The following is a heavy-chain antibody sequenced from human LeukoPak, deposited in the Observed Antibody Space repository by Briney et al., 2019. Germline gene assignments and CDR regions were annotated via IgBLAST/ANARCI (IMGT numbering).Heavy chain of an antibody. V-gene: IGHV3-7*01. J-gene: IGHJ4*02. D-gene: IGHD6-13*01. CDR2: IKQDGSEK. Sequence: GGSLRLSCAASGFTFSSYWMNWVRQAPGKGLEWVANIKQDGSEKKYVDSVKGRFTISRDNAKNSLYLQMNSLRAEDTAMYYCARVQTYSSSWYGDYFDYWGQGTLVTVSS. CDR3: ARVQTYSSSWYGDYFDY. CDR1: GFTFSSYW.